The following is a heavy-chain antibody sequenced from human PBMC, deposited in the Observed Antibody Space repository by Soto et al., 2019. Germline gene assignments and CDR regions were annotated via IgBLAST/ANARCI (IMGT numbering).Heavy chain of an antibody. CDR3: ARNLDSSLYLFDY. D-gene: IGHD3-3*01. Sequence: PGVSLRLSFAASGFTFSSYCMHWVRQAPGKGLEWVAVIWYDGSNKYYADSVKGRFTISRDNSKNTLYLQMNSLRAEDTAVYYCARNLDSSLYLFDYWGQGTLVTVSS. J-gene: IGHJ4*02. V-gene: IGHV3-33*01. CDR1: GFTFSSYC. CDR2: IWYDGSNK.